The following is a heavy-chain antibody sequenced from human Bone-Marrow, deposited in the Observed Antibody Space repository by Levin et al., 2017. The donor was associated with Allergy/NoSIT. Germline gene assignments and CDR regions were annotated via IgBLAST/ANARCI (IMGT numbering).Heavy chain of an antibody. V-gene: IGHV5-51*01. CDR3: ARHLFGGAAAGLGFGGFDY. J-gene: IGHJ4*02. CDR1: GYSFTSYW. D-gene: IGHD6-13*01. Sequence: PGESLKISCKGSGYSFTSYWIGWVRQMPGKGLEWMGIIYPGDSDTRYSPSFQGQVTISADKSISTAYLQWSSLKASDTAMYYCARHLFGGAAAGLGFGGFDYWGQGTLVTVSS. CDR2: IYPGDSDT.